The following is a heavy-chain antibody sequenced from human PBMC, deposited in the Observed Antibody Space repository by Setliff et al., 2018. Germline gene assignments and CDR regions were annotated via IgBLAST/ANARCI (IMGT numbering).Heavy chain of an antibody. D-gene: IGHD4-17*01. V-gene: IGHV4-59*01. J-gene: IGHJ4*02. CDR2: ISSSGGT. Sequence: SETLSLTCTVSGGSISGFAWNWIRQFPGKRLEWIGEISSSGGTLYTPSLRSRVSMSVDTSRNQFSLNLTSMTAADMAVYYCARIWGYGDFSFGYWGQGTLVTVSS. CDR1: GGSISGFA. CDR3: ARIWGYGDFSFGY.